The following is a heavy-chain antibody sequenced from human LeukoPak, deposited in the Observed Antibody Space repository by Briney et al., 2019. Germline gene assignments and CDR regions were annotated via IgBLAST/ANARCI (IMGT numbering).Heavy chain of an antibody. V-gene: IGHV3-21*01. J-gene: IGHJ4*02. D-gene: IGHD1-26*01. CDR2: ISSSSSYI. Sequence: GGSLRLSCAASGFTFSSYSMNWVRQAPGKGLEWVSSISSSSSYIYYADSVKGRFTISRDNAKNSLYLQMNSLRAEDTAVYYCARDPWELLTNGYFDYWGQGTLVTVSS. CDR3: ARDPWELLTNGYFDY. CDR1: GFTFSSYS.